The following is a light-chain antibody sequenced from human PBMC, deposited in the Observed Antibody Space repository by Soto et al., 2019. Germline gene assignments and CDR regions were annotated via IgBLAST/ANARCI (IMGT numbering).Light chain of an antibody. Sequence: EIVLTQSPGTLSLSPGERATLSCRASQSVASRNLAWYQQKSGQAPRLLIYGASSRAIHTPDRFSGSGSGTDFTLTISGLEPVDFAVYYCQHFGNSLWTFGQGTKVDIK. CDR2: GAS. J-gene: IGKJ1*01. CDR3: QHFGNSLWT. CDR1: QSVASRN. V-gene: IGKV3-20*01.